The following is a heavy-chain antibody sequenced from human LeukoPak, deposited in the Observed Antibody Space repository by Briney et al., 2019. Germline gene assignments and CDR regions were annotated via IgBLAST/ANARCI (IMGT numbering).Heavy chain of an antibody. CDR3: ARRYGGSGSIDY. V-gene: IGHV4-59*08. Sequence: PSETLSLTCTVSGGSISRYYWSWMRQPPGKGLEWIGYIYYSGSTNYNPSLKSRVTISADTSKNQFSLKLSSVTAADTAVYYCARRYGGSGSIDYWGQGTLVTVSS. D-gene: IGHD3-10*01. CDR1: GGSISRYY. CDR2: IYYSGST. J-gene: IGHJ4*02.